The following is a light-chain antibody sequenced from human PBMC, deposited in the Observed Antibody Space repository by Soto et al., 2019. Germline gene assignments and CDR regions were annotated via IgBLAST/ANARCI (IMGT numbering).Light chain of an antibody. CDR1: QSVVHSDGNTY. J-gene: IGKJ1*01. CDR2: RVS. Sequence: DVVMTQSPLSLPVTLGQPASISCRSSQSVVHSDGNTYLSWYQQRPGQSPRRLIYRVSKRDSGVPDRFSGSGSDTDFTLKISRVEAEDVGAYYCMQGAHWPRTFGQGTKVDIK. V-gene: IGKV2-30*02. CDR3: MQGAHWPRT.